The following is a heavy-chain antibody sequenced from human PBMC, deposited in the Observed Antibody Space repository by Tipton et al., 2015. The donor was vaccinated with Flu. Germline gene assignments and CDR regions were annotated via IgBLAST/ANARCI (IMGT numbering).Heavy chain of an antibody. CDR3: ARQSTLWYFDF. J-gene: IGHJ2*01. CDR1: GGSISSGGAY. Sequence: TLSLTCNVSGGSISSGGAYWSWIRQHPGKGLEWIGSVYYGGSTHYNPSLKSRVTISVDTSKNQFSLKVRSLTAADTAVYYCARQSTLWYFDFWGRGTLVTVSS. V-gene: IGHV4-39*01. D-gene: IGHD5/OR15-5a*01. CDR2: VYYGGST.